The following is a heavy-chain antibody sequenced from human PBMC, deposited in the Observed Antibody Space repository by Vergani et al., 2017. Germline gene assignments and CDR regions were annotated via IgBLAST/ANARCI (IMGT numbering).Heavy chain of an antibody. CDR1: GFTFSSYA. Sequence: EVQLLESGGGLVQPGGSLRLSCAASGFTFSSYAMSWVRQAPGKGLEWVSVIYSGGSTYYADSVKGRFTISRDNSKNTLYLQMNSLRAEDTAVYYCARWYYYDSSGYSNAFDIWGQGTMVTVSS. CDR3: ARWYYYDSSGYSNAFDI. D-gene: IGHD3-22*01. J-gene: IGHJ3*02. V-gene: IGHV3-23*03. CDR2: IYSGGST.